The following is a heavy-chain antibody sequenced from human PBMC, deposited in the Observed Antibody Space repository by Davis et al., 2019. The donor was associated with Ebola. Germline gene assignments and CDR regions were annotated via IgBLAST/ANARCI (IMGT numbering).Heavy chain of an antibody. CDR1: GGSISSSSYY. CDR2: IYYSGST. J-gene: IGHJ4*02. Sequence: PSETLSLTCTVSGGSISSSSYYWGWIRQPPGKGLEWIGSIYYSGSTYYNPSLKSRVTISVDTSKNQFSLKLSSVTAADTAVYYCARGGYSSSALGYYWGQGTLVTVSS. D-gene: IGHD6-6*01. V-gene: IGHV4-39*07. CDR3: ARGGYSSSALGYY.